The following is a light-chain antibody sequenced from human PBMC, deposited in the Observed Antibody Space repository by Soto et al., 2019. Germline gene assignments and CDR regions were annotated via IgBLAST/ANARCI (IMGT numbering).Light chain of an antibody. CDR1: QSVNNN. Sequence: EIVMTQSPATLSVSPGERATLSCRASQSVNNNLAWYQQKPGQAPRLLIYGASARATGIPARFSGSGSGTEFTLTISSLQSEDFAVYYCQQYNNCPLTFGGGTKVEIQ. V-gene: IGKV3-15*01. J-gene: IGKJ4*01. CDR2: GAS. CDR3: QQYNNCPLT.